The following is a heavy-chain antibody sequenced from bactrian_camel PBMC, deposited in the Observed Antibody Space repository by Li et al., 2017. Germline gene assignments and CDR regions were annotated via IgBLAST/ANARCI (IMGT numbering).Heavy chain of an antibody. D-gene: IGHD1*01. CDR2: ISSGDDAT. CDR3: ASLSAVASTPMKSH. Sequence: QLVESGGGLVQPGGSLRLSCAASGFTFSIHGMSWVRQAPGKGLEWVSSISSGDDATLYAGSVTGRFTISRDNAKNTLYLHMNSLKYEDTAVYYCASLSAVASTPMKSHWGQGTQVTVS. CDR1: GFTFSIHG. V-gene: IGHV3S40*01. J-gene: IGHJ4*01.